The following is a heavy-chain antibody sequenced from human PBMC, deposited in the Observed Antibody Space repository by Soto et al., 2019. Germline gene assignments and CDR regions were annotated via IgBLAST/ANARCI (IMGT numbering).Heavy chain of an antibody. CDR1: GASTSSSDYR. V-gene: IGHV4-39*01. CDR2: VYHSGLT. CDR3: DRRRSATSWRDH. D-gene: IGHD2-2*01. J-gene: IGHJ5*02. Sequence: SETLSLTCTVSGASTSSSDYRWGWVRQPPGKGLEWIGNVYHSGLTFYNPSLESRVSISIDTSKNQFTLSLGSVTAADTAVYFCDRRRSATSWRDHWGQGILVTVSS.